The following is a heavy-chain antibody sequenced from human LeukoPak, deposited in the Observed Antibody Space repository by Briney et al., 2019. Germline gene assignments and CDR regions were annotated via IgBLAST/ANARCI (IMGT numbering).Heavy chain of an antibody. Sequence: SETLSLTCAVCGGSFSGYYWSWIRQPPGKGLEWIGEINHSGSTNYNPSLKSRVTISVDTSKNQFSLKLSSVTAADTAVYYCARPNHKDHCSSTGCYRYFDYWGQGTLVTVSS. D-gene: IGHD2-2*02. CDR1: GGSFSGYY. CDR3: ARPNHKDHCSSTGCYRYFDY. CDR2: INHSGST. J-gene: IGHJ4*02. V-gene: IGHV4-34*01.